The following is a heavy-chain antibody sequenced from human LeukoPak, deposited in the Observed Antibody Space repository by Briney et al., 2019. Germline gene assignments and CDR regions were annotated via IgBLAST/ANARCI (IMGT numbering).Heavy chain of an antibody. J-gene: IGHJ6*03. CDR3: ARGSSKYIFGYYMDV. V-gene: IGHV1-2*02. CDR1: GYTFTGYY. D-gene: IGHD4-11*01. Sequence: GASVKVSCKASGYTFTGYYIHWVRQAPGQGLEWVGGINPKTGGTNYAQKFLDRVTMTTDMSISTAYMELIRLRSRDTAVYFCARGSSKYIFGYYMDVWGKGTTIIVSS. CDR2: INPKTGGT.